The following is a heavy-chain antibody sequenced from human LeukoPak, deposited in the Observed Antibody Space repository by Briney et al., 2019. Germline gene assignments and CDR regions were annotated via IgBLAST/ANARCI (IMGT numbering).Heavy chain of an antibody. CDR2: ISDSGGSA. J-gene: IGHJ4*02. D-gene: IGHD3/OR15-3a*01. CDR3: AKRGVVIRVILVGFHKEAYYFES. V-gene: IGHV3-23*01. CDR1: GITLNNYG. Sequence: GGSLRLSCAVSGITLNNYGMTWVRQAPGKGLEWVAGISDSGGSAKYADSVKGRFTISRDNPKNTLYLQMNSLRAEDTAVYFCAKRGVVIRVILVGFHKEAYYFESWGQGALVTVSS.